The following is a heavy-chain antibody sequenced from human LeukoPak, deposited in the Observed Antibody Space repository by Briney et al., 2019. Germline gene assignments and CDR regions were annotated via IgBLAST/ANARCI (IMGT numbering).Heavy chain of an antibody. V-gene: IGHV3-23*01. Sequence: GGSLRLSCAASRFTFSSYAMSWVRQAPGKGREWVSAISASGGSTYYADSVKGRFTVSRDNSNETLYLQMNSLRAEDTAVYYCANRGYSGYFLDYWGQGTLVTVSS. CDR3: ANRGYSGYFLDY. CDR2: ISASGGST. CDR1: RFTFSSYA. J-gene: IGHJ4*02. D-gene: IGHD5-12*01.